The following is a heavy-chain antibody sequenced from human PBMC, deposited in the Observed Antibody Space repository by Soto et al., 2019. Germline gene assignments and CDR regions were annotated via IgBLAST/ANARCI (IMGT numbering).Heavy chain of an antibody. J-gene: IGHJ4*02. CDR2: INHSGST. CDR1: GGSFSGYY. Sequence: HSETLSLTCAVYGGSFSGYYWSWIRQPPGKGLEWIGEINHSGSTNYNPSLKSRVTISVDTSKNQFSLKLSSVTAADTAVYYCAREMVRRVIDDYWSQGTLVTVSS. CDR3: AREMVRRVIDDY. V-gene: IGHV4-34*01. D-gene: IGHD3-10*01.